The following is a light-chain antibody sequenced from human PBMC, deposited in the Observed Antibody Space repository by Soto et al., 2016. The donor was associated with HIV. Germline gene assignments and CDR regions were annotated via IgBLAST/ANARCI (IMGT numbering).Light chain of an antibody. V-gene: IGLV3-1*01. CDR2: QDS. J-gene: IGLJ2*01. CDR1: NLGNKY. Sequence: SFELSQPPSLSVSPGQTASITCSGENLGNKYVCWYQQKPGQSPVLVIHQDSERPSGIPERFSGSNSGNTATLTISGTQAMDDGDYYCQAWDTNTYVIFGGGTKLTVL. CDR3: QAWDTNTYVI.